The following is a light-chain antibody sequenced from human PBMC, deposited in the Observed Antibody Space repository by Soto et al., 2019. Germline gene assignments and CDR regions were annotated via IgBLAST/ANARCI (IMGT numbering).Light chain of an antibody. CDR2: GAS. CDR3: QQYAASPRT. J-gene: IGKJ1*01. Sequence: EVVLTQSPGTLSLSPRERATLSCRASQSVSNNYLAWYQHKPGQAPRLLIYGASNRAPGIPDRFSGSGSGPDFTLTISRLEPEDFAVYYCQQYAASPRTVGRGTLVEVK. CDR1: QSVSNNY. V-gene: IGKV3-20*01.